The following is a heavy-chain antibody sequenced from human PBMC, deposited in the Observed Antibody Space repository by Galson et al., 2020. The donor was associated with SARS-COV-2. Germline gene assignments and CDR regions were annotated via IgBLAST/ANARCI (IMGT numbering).Heavy chain of an antibody. J-gene: IGHJ5*02. V-gene: IGHV4-39*07. D-gene: IGHD6-25*01. CDR3: APGDGSAGFWFDP. Sequence: SETLSLTCTVSGGSISTSIYYWGWIRQPPGKGLEWIGSIYYSGSTYYNPSLKSRVTISLDTSKNQFSLKLRSVSAADTAVYYCAPGDGSAGFWFDPWGQGTLVTVSS. CDR1: GGSISTSIYY. CDR2: IYYSGST.